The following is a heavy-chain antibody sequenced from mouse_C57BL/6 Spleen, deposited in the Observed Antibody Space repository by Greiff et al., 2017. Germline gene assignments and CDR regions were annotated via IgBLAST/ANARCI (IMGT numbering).Heavy chain of an antibody. CDR2: IWGVGST. D-gene: IGHD1-1*01. J-gene: IGHJ4*01. CDR1: GFSLTSYG. V-gene: IGHV2-6*01. Sequence: VQLVESGPGLVAPSQSLSITCTVSGFSLTSYGVDWVRQSPGKGLEWLGVIWGVGSTNYNSALKSRLSISKDNSKSQVFLKMNSLQTDDTAMYYCARIYYYGSSYEDYAMDYWGQGTSVTVSS. CDR3: ARIYYYGSSYEDYAMDY.